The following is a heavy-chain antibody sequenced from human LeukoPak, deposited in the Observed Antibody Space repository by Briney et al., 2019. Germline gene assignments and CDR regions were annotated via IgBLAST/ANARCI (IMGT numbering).Heavy chain of an antibody. V-gene: IGHV3-11*01. CDR2: ISSSGSTI. Sequence: GGSLRLSCAASGFTFSDYYMSWIRQAPGKGLEWVSYISSSGSTIYYADSVKGRLTISRDNSKNTLYLQMNSLRVEDTAVYYCARDSSMLRGPLVIYYFDFWGQGTLVTVSS. CDR1: GFTFSDYY. CDR3: ARDSSMLRGPLVIYYFDF. J-gene: IGHJ4*02. D-gene: IGHD3-10*01.